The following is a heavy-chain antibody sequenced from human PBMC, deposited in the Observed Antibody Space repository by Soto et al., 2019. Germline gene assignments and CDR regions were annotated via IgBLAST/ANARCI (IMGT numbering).Heavy chain of an antibody. CDR3: AKNGQPPYYYYGMDV. V-gene: IGHV1-18*01. J-gene: IGHJ6*02. D-gene: IGHD2-8*01. CDR1: GYTFTRYG. CDR2: ISGYNADT. Sequence: QGQLVQSGGEVKKPGASVKVSCKASGYTFTRYGISRVRQATGQGLEWMGWISGYNADTKYAQKFQGRVTMTVDTSTTTAYMELRSLTSDDRAVYYCAKNGQPPYYYYGMDVWGQGTTVTVSS.